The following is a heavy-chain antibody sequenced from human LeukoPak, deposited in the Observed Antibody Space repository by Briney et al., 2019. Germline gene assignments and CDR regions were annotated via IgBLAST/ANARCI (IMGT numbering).Heavy chain of an antibody. CDR2: ISPSGNSK. D-gene: IGHD3-10*01. J-gene: IGHJ4*02. CDR1: TFTFSSYT. V-gene: IGHV3-21*01. CDR3: VRDFLGESGAGGY. Sequence: GGSLRLSCATSTFTFSSYTMNWVRQAPGRGLEWVSSISPSGNSKYHADSVKGRFTISRDNAENSLYMQMNSLRAEDTGVYYCVRDFLGESGAGGYWGQGTLVTVSS.